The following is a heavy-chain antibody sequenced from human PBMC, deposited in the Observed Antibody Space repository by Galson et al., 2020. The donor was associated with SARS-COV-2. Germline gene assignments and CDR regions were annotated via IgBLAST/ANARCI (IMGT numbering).Heavy chain of an antibody. J-gene: IGHJ3*02. Sequence: TGGSLRLSCAASGFTFSSYGMHWVRQAPGKGLEWVAVISYDGSNKYYADSVKGRFTISRDNSKNTLYLQMNSLRAEDTAVYYCAKAGMGQWLVDDAFDIWGQGTMVTVSS. D-gene: IGHD6-19*01. CDR3: AKAGMGQWLVDDAFDI. CDR1: GFTFSSYG. CDR2: ISYDGSNK. V-gene: IGHV3-30*18.